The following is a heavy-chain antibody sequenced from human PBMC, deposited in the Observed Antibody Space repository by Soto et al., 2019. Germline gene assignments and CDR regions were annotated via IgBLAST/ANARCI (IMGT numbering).Heavy chain of an antibody. D-gene: IGHD3-22*01. CDR2: IIPIFGTA. Sequence: QVQLVQSGAEVKKPGSSVKVSCQASGGTFSSYAISWVRQAPGQGLEWMGGIIPIFGTANYAQKFQGRVTINADESTSTAYMELSSLRSEDTAVYYCARESDYYDSSGLFDYWGQGTLVTVSS. CDR1: GGTFSSYA. CDR3: ARESDYYDSSGLFDY. V-gene: IGHV1-69*12. J-gene: IGHJ4*02.